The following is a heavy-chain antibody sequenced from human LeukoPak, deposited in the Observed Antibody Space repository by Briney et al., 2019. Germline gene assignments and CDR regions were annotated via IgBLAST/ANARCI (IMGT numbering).Heavy chain of an antibody. Sequence: GESLKISFKGSGYSFITYWIGWVRQMPGKGLEWMGIIYSADSDARYSPSFQGQVTISADKSISTAYLQWSSLKASDTAMYYCARQQCSGNNCYFDYWGQGTLVTVSS. CDR2: IYSADSDA. CDR1: GYSFITYW. CDR3: ARQQCSGNNCYFDY. V-gene: IGHV5-51*01. D-gene: IGHD2-15*01. J-gene: IGHJ4*02.